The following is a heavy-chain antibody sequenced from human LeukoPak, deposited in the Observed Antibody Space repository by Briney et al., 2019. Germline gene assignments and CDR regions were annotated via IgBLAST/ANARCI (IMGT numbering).Heavy chain of an antibody. CDR2: IYPGDSDT. J-gene: IGHJ4*02. CDR1: GYSFTSYW. CDR3: ASWEGYSSSWPYYFDY. Sequence: GESLKISCKGSGYSFTSYWIGWVRQMPGKGLEWMGIIYPGDSDTRYSPSFQGQVTISADKSISTAYLQWSSLKASDTAMYYCASWEGYSSSWPYYFDYWGQGTLVTVSS. V-gene: IGHV5-51*01. D-gene: IGHD6-13*01.